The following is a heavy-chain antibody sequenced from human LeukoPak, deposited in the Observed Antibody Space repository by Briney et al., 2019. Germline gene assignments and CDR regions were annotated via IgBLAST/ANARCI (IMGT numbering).Heavy chain of an antibody. J-gene: IGHJ3*02. D-gene: IGHD6-13*01. Sequence: PGGSLRLSCVVPGFTFSSYWMSWVRQAPGKGLEWVANIKQDGSEKYYVDSVKGRFIISRDNAKNSLNLQMNSLRAEDTAVYYCARDRYSSRSNAFDIWGQGTMVTVSS. CDR1: GFTFSSYW. CDR3: ARDRYSSRSNAFDI. CDR2: IKQDGSEK. V-gene: IGHV3-7*01.